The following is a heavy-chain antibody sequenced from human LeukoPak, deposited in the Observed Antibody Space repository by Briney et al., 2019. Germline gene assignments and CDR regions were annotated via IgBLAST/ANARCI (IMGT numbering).Heavy chain of an antibody. CDR1: GGSIGSYY. Sequence: SSETLSLTCTVSGGSIGSYYWSWIRQPPGKGLEWIGYIYYSGSTNYNPSLKSRVTISVDTSKNQFSLKLSSVTAADTAVYYCARRSSWYGYWFDPWGQGTLVTVSS. CDR3: ARRSSWYGYWFDP. J-gene: IGHJ5*02. CDR2: IYYSGST. D-gene: IGHD6-13*01. V-gene: IGHV4-59*08.